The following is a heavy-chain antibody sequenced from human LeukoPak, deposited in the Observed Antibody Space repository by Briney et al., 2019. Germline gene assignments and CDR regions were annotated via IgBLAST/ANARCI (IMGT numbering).Heavy chain of an antibody. CDR2: IYYSGST. D-gene: IGHD3-22*01. V-gene: IGHV4-59*01. CDR1: GGSISSYY. CDR3: ASAKGGDYHDSSGYYFDY. Sequence: SETLSHTCTVSGGSISSYYWSWIRQPPGKGLEWIGYIYYSGSTNYNPSLKSRVTISVDTSKNQFSLKLSSVTAADTAVYYCASAKGGDYHDSSGYYFDYWGQGTLVTVSS. J-gene: IGHJ4*02.